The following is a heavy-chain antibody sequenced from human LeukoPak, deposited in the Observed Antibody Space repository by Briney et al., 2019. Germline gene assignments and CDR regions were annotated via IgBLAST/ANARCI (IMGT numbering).Heavy chain of an antibody. Sequence: PGGSLRLSCATAGFTFSSYVTHWVRRTPGKGLVWVSRISHDGFISYADSVKGRFTISRDNAKNTLILQMNSLRAEDTAVYYCARDWVYKIDYWGRGTLVTVSS. CDR2: ISHDGFI. J-gene: IGHJ4*02. CDR3: ARDWVYKIDY. V-gene: IGHV3-74*01. D-gene: IGHD5-24*01. CDR1: GFTFSSYV.